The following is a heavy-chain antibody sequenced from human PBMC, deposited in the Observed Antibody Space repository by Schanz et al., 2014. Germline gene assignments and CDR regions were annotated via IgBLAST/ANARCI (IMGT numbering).Heavy chain of an antibody. Sequence: EVQLVASGGGLVQPGGSLRLSCVASGFTFFVSFAMSWVRQAPGKGLEWVSGRSGSGSTADYADSVKGRFTISRDNAKNSLYLQMNSLRAEDTAVYYCARSRGFDSIFDFWGRGTLVTVSS. D-gene: IGHD5-12*01. CDR2: RSGSGSTA. CDR1: GFTFFVSFA. CDR3: ARSRGFDSIFDF. V-gene: IGHV3-48*01. J-gene: IGHJ4*02.